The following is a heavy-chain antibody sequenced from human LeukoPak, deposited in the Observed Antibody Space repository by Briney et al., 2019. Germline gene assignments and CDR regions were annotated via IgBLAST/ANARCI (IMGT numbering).Heavy chain of an antibody. D-gene: IGHD6-13*01. CDR1: GVTLSPYG. Sequence: PGMSLRLSCAASGVTLSPYGMHWVRQAPGKGLEWVAVISYEGGTQHYADSVKGRFIISRDNSKNTLYLQMNSLRAEDTAVYYCAKFTAAAPWGWFDPWGQGTLVTVSS. V-gene: IGHV3-30*18. CDR2: ISYEGGTQ. J-gene: IGHJ5*02. CDR3: AKFTAAAPWGWFDP.